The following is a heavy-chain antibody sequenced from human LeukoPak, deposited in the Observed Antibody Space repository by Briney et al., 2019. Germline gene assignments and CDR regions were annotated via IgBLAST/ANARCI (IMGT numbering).Heavy chain of an antibody. D-gene: IGHD6-6*01. J-gene: IGHJ3*02. CDR2: ISSNGGST. Sequence: GGSLRLSCAASGFTFSSYAMHWVRQAPGKGLEYVSAISSNGGSTYYANSVKGRFTISRDNSKNTLYLQMGSLRAEDMAVYYCASTLPSSSSPIGAFDIWGQGTMVTVSS. CDR3: ASTLPSSSSPIGAFDI. CDR1: GFTFSSYA. V-gene: IGHV3-64*01.